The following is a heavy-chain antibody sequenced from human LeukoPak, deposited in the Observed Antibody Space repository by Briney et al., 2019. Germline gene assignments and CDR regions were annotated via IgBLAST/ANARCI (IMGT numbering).Heavy chain of an antibody. CDR3: ARRGYSGYYDY. V-gene: IGHV4-4*09. CDR2: IYTSGST. J-gene: IGHJ4*02. CDR1: GGSISSYY. D-gene: IGHD5-12*01. Sequence: SETLSLTCTVSGGSISSYYWSWIRQPPGKGLEWIGYIYTSGSTNYNPSLKSRVTISVDTSKNQFSLKLSSVTAADTAVYYCARRGYSGYYDYWGQGTLVTVSS.